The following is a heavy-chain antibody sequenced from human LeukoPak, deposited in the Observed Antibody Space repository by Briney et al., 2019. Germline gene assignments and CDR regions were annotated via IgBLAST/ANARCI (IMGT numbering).Heavy chain of an antibody. V-gene: IGHV3-7*01. CDR2: IKQDGSEK. D-gene: IGHD7-27*01. J-gene: IGHJ4*02. Sequence: PGGSLRLSCAASGFTFSNYWMSRVRQAPGKGLEWVANIKQDGSEKYYVDSVKGRFTISRDNAKNSLYLQMNSLRAEDTAVYYCARGDWGLSFDYWGQGTLVTVSS. CDR3: ARGDWGLSFDY. CDR1: GFTFSNYW.